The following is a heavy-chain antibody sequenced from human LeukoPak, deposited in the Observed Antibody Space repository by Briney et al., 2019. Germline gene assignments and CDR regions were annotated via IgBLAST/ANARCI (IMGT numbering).Heavy chain of an antibody. CDR3: ARGNWYFDL. V-gene: IGHV4-59*01. CDR1: SGSISSYY. Sequence: SETLSLTCTVYSGSISSYYWSWIRQPPGKGLEWIGYIYYSGSTNYNPSLKSRVTISVDTSKNQFSLKLSSVTAAATAVYYCARGNWYFDLWGRGTLVTVSS. CDR2: IYYSGST. J-gene: IGHJ2*01.